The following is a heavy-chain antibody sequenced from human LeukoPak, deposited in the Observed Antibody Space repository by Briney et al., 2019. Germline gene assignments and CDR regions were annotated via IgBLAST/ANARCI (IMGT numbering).Heavy chain of an antibody. CDR1: GLTFSTYA. CDR2: ISGNGGST. D-gene: IGHD4-17*01. CDR3: AKNDYGSLYGMDI. Sequence: LPGGSLRLSCAASGLTFSTYAMSWVRQAPGKGLEWVSGISGNGGSTYYADSVKGRFTISRDNSKNTLYLQMNSLRAEDTAVYYCAKNDYGSLYGMDIWGKGTTVTVSS. J-gene: IGHJ6*04. V-gene: IGHV3-23*01.